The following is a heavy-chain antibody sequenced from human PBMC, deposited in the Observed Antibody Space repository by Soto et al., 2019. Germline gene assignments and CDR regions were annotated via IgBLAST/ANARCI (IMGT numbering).Heavy chain of an antibody. D-gene: IGHD2-2*01. V-gene: IGHV3-21*01. CDR3: ARDSGAVVVPAANYYYYYYMDV. CDR1: GFTFSSYS. Sequence: GESLKISCAASGFTFSSYSMNWVRQAPGKGLEWVSSISSSSSYIYYADSVKGRFTISRDNAKNSLYLQMNSLRAEDTAVYYCARDSGAVVVPAANYYYYYYMDVWGKGTTVTVSS. J-gene: IGHJ6*03. CDR2: ISSSSSYI.